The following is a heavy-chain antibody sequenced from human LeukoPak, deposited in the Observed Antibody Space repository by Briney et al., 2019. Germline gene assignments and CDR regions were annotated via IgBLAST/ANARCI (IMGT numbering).Heavy chain of an antibody. D-gene: IGHD2-21*02. Sequence: GGSLRLSCAASGFTFSSYSMNWVRQAPGKGLEWVSSISSSSSYIYYADPVKGRFTISRDNAKNSLYLQMNSLRDEDTAVYYCARDGQAYCGGDCYSPFDYWAREPWSPSPQ. J-gene: IGHJ4*02. CDR2: ISSSSSYI. CDR1: GFTFSSYS. V-gene: IGHV3-21*01. CDR3: ARDGQAYCGGDCYSPFDY.